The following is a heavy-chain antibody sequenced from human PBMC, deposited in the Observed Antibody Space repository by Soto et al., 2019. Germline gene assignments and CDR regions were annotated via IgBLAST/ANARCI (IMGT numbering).Heavy chain of an antibody. CDR1: GGSISSGGYY. J-gene: IGHJ4*02. Sequence: PSETLSLTCTVSGGSISSGGYYWSWIRQHPGKGLEWIGYIYYSGATYYNPSLESRVTMSVDTSKNQFSLKLKSVTAADTALYYCAREGTDSLDSSGYLAYWGQGTLVTVS. V-gene: IGHV4-31*03. D-gene: IGHD3-22*01. CDR3: AREGTDSLDSSGYLAY. CDR2: IYYSGAT.